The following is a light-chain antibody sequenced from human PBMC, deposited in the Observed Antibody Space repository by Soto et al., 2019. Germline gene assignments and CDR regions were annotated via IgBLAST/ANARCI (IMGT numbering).Light chain of an antibody. V-gene: IGKV1-5*01. CDR1: QGISSW. J-gene: IGKJ1*01. CDR2: DSS. CDR3: QQYNNCWT. Sequence: DIQMTQSPSALSASVGDRVTITCRASQGISSWLAWYQQKPGKAPRLQIYDSSNLERGDPSRFSGSGSGTEFTVNISDLQPDDLGTYYWQQYNNCWTFGPGTKVEI.